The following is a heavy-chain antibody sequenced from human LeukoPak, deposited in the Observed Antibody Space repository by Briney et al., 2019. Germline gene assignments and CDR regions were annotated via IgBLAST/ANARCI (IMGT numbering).Heavy chain of an antibody. CDR1: GYTFTSYG. Sequence: GASVKVSCKASGYTFTSYGISWVRPAPGQGLEWMGWISAYNGNTNYAQKLQGRVTMTTDTSTSTAYMELRSLRSDDTAVYYCARGRIYYDSRWWFDPWGQGTLVTVPS. CDR3: ARGRIYYDSRWWFDP. D-gene: IGHD3-22*01. V-gene: IGHV1-18*01. CDR2: ISAYNGNT. J-gene: IGHJ5*02.